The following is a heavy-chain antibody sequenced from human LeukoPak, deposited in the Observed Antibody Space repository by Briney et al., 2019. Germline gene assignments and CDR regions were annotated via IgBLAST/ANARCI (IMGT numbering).Heavy chain of an antibody. CDR3: ARDQEQWLASYYFDY. D-gene: IGHD6-19*01. Sequence: PGGSLRLSCTASGFTFSSYAINWVRLAPGKGLEWVSSISGSGGSTFYYADSVKGRFTVSRDNSKNTLYLQMNSLRAEDTAVYYCARDQEQWLASYYFDYWGQGTLVTVSS. J-gene: IGHJ4*02. CDR1: GFTFSSYA. CDR2: ISGSGGST. V-gene: IGHV3-23*01.